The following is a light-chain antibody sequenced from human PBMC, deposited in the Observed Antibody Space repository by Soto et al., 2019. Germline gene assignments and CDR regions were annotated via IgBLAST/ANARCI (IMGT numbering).Light chain of an antibody. Sequence: DIQLTQSPSFLSASVGDRFTITCRASQGIRSYLAWYQQKPGRXPKXXMYIASTLQSGVPSRFSGSGSGTELTITITSLQPEDFETYYCQQVNSYPVTFGQGTRLEIK. CDR1: QGIRSY. CDR3: QQVNSYPVT. J-gene: IGKJ5*01. CDR2: IAS. V-gene: IGKV1-9*01.